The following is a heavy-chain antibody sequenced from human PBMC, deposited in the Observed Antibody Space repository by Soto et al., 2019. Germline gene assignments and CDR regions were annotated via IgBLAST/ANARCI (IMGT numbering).Heavy chain of an antibody. J-gene: IGHJ4*02. V-gene: IGHV3-23*01. CDR3: AKGRYYDSSGGDY. Sequence: PGGSLRLSCAASGFTFSSYAMSRVRQAPGKGLEWVSAISGSGGSTSYADSVKGRFTISRDNSKNTLYLQVNSLRAEDTAVYYCAKGRYYDSSGGDYWGQGTLVTVSS. CDR1: GFTFSSYA. D-gene: IGHD3-22*01. CDR2: ISGSGGST.